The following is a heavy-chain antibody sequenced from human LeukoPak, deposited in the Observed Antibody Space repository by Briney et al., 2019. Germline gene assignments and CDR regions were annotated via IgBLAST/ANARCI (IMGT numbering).Heavy chain of an antibody. Sequence: GGSLRLSCATSGFTFSTYWMSWVRQAPGKGLEWVANIKQDGSEEYYVDSVKGRFTISRDNAKNSLYLQMNSLRVEDTAVYYCARDCCGSGGLHYWGQGTLVTVSS. V-gene: IGHV3-7*01. CDR1: GFTFSTYW. CDR3: ARDCCGSGGLHY. J-gene: IGHJ4*02. CDR2: IKQDGSEE. D-gene: IGHD6-19*01.